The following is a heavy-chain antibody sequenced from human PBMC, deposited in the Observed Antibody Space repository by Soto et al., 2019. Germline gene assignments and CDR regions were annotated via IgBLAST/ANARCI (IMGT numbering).Heavy chain of an antibody. D-gene: IGHD3-10*01. Sequence: GGSLRLSCAASGFTFDDYAMHWVRQAPGKGLEWVSGISWNSGSIGYADSVKGRFTISRDNAKNSLYLQMNSLRAEDTALYYCAKDIHYGPRATYFDYWGQGTLVTVSS. CDR1: GFTFDDYA. CDR2: ISWNSGSI. CDR3: AKDIHYGPRATYFDY. V-gene: IGHV3-9*01. J-gene: IGHJ4*02.